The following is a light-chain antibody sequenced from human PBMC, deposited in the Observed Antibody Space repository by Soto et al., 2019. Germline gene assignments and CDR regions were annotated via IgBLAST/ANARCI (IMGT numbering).Light chain of an antibody. J-gene: IGKJ5*01. CDR1: QGISSY. CDR3: QQLSL. V-gene: IGKV1-9*01. CDR2: PAS. Sequence: IQLTQSPSSLSASVGDRVTITCRASQGISSYLAWYQQKPGKAPKLLIFPASTLQSGVPSRFSGSGSGTDFTLTISSLQPEDFATYYCQQLSLFGQGTRWRL.